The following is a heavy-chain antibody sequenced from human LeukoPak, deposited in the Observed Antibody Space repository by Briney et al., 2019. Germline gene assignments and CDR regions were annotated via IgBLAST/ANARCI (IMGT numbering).Heavy chain of an antibody. J-gene: IGHJ6*03. Sequence: SETLSLTCTVSGGPISSSTYYWGWIRQSPGKGLEWIGSIYYSGSTYYNPSLKSRLTISVDTSKNQFSLKLSSVTAADTAVYYCTRSGYYFRRLDHHYMDVWGKGTTITVSS. CDR3: TRSGYYFRRLDHHYMDV. CDR2: IYYSGST. V-gene: IGHV4-39*01. CDR1: GGPISSSTYY. D-gene: IGHD3-3*01.